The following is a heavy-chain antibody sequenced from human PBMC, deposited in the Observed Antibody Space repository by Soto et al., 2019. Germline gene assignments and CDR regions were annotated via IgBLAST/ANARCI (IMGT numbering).Heavy chain of an antibody. V-gene: IGHV4-59*08. J-gene: IGHJ5*02. Sequence: SETLSLTCTVSGGSISSYYWSWIRQPPGKGLEWIGYIYYSGSTNYNPSLKSRVTISVDTSKNQFSLKLSSVTAADTAVYYCARYGPPEDWFDAWGQGTLVTVS. CDR2: IYYSGST. CDR1: GGSISSYY. CDR3: ARYGPPEDWFDA. D-gene: IGHD4-17*01.